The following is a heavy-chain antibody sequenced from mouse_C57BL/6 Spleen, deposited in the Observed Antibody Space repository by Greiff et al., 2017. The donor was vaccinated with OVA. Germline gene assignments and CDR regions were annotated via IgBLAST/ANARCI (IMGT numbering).Heavy chain of an antibody. CDR3: APELGRWFAY. J-gene: IGHJ3*01. V-gene: IGHV14-2*01. D-gene: IGHD4-1*01. CDR2: IDPAAGET. Sequence: VQLQQSGAELVKPGASVKLSCTASGFNIKDYYMHWVKQRTEHGLEWIGRIDPAAGETKYAPKFQGKATITADTSSNKAYLQLSSVTSEDTAVYYCAPELGRWFAYWGQGTLVTVSA. CDR1: GFNIKDYY.